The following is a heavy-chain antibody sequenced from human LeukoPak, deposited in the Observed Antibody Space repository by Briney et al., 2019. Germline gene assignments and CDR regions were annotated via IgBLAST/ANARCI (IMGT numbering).Heavy chain of an antibody. V-gene: IGHV4-59*08. CDR2: IYYSGST. CDR3: ARHSPAGSGSDRRPFDY. D-gene: IGHD3-10*01. CDR1: GGSISSYY. J-gene: IGHJ4*02. Sequence: PSETLSLTCSVSGGSISSYYWSWIRRPPGKGLEWIGHIYYSGSTNYNPSLKSRVTISVDTSKNQFFLELSSVTAADTAMYYCARHSPAGSGSDRRPFDYWGQGTLVTVSS.